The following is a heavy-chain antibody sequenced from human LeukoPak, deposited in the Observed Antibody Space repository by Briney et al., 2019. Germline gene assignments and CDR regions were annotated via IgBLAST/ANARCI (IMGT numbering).Heavy chain of an antibody. D-gene: IGHD5-12*01. CDR3: TTCGYDRCSAFDI. CDR1: EFPFTRAW. J-gene: IGHJ3*02. CDR2: IKSKTDGGTT. V-gene: IGHV3-15*01. Sequence: GGSLRLSCAVSEFPFTRAWMTWVRQAPGKGLEWVGRIKSKTDGGTTDYAAPVKGRFSISRDDSKNTLYLQMNSLETEDTAMYYCTTCGYDRCSAFDIWGQGTVVTVSS.